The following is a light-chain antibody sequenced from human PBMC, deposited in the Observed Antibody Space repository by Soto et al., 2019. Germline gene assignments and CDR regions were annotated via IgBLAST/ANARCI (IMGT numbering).Light chain of an antibody. Sequence: IQLTQSPSSLSASVGDRVTITCRASQGISSYLAWYQQKPGKAPKLLIYAASTLQSGVPSRFSGSGSGTDFTLTISRLQPEDFATYYCQQLNSYLWTFGQGTKVEIK. CDR1: QGISSY. J-gene: IGKJ1*01. CDR3: QQLNSYLWT. V-gene: IGKV1-9*01. CDR2: AAS.